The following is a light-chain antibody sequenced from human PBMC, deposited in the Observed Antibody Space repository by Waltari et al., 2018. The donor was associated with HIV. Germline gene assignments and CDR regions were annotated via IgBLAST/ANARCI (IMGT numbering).Light chain of an antibody. V-gene: IGLV2-14*01. CDR2: EFS. J-gene: IGLJ2*01. CDR1: RSDVGGYNY. CDR3: SSYTSSSTRV. Sequence: QSALTQPASVSGSPGHSITLSCTGTRSDVGGYNYVSWYQQHPGKAPKLMIYEFSKRPSGVSNRFSGSKSGNTASLTISGLQAEDEADYYCSSYTSSSTRVFGGGTKLTVL.